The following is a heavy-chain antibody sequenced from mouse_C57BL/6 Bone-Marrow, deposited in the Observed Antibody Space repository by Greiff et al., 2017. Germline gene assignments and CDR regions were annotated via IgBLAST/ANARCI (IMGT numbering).Heavy chain of an antibody. CDR1: GYTFTNYW. CDR3: AREGDYDFFFAY. CDR2: IYPGGGYT. V-gene: IGHV1-63*01. J-gene: IGHJ3*01. D-gene: IGHD2-4*01. Sequence: VQLQQSGAELVRPGTSVKMSCKASGYTFTNYWIGWAKQRPGHGLEWIGDIYPGGGYTNYNEKFKGKATLTADKSSSTAYIQFSSLTSEDSAIYYCAREGDYDFFFAYWGQGTLVTVSA.